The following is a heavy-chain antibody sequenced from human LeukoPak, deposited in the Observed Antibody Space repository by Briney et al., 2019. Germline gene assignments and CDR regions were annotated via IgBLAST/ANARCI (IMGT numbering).Heavy chain of an antibody. J-gene: IGHJ4*02. D-gene: IGHD4-17*01. CDR1: GYNFSRYG. CDR2: ISAYNGNT. Sequence: ASLKVSSIASGYNFSRYGIRRVRQKPGQGLEWMGWISAYNGNTNHAQKLQGGDTMTTDTSTSTAYMELRSLRSDDTAVYYCARVSIFDGDFIDYWGQGTLVTVSS. V-gene: IGHV1-18*01. CDR3: ARVSIFDGDFIDY.